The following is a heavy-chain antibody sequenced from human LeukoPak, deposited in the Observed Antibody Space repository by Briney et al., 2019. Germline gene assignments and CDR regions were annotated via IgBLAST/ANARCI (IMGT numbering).Heavy chain of an antibody. V-gene: IGHV4-30-4*08. CDR1: GGSVSSGYHY. J-gene: IGHJ6*03. Sequence: SXTLSLTCTVSGGSVSSGYHYWSWIRRPPGKNLEWIGYISYSGSTSYNPSLESRFSISVDTSKNQFSLKLNSVTAADTAIYYCARVTPGYTGGGADYYYMDVWGKGTTVTVSS. D-gene: IGHD6-25*01. CDR2: ISYSGST. CDR3: ARVTPGYTGGGADYYYMDV.